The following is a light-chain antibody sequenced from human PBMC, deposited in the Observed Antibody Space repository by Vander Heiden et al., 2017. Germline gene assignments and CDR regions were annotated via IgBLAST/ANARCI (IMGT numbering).Light chain of an antibody. V-gene: IGLV2-23*02. CDR3: CSYAGSSTWV. CDR2: EVS. J-gene: IGLJ3*02. CDR1: SSDVGSYNL. Sequence: QSALTQPASVSGSPGQSFPISCTGTSSDVGSYNLVSWYQQHPGKAPKLMIYEVSKRPSGVSNRFSGSKSVNTASLTISGLQAEDEADYYCCSYAGSSTWVFGGGTKLTVL.